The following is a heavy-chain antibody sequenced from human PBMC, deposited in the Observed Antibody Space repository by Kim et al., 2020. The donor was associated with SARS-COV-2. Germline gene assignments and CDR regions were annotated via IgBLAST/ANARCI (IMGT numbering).Heavy chain of an antibody. J-gene: IGHJ6*02. CDR1: GGSFSGYY. CDR2: INHSGST. Sequence: SETLSLTCAVYGGSFSGYYWSWIRQPPGKGLEWIGEINHSGSTNYNPSLKSRGTISVDTSKNQFSLKLSSVTAADTAVYYCARGFNTMIVVVIKPYYYYGMDVWGQGTTVTVSS. CDR3: ARGFNTMIVVVIKPYYYYGMDV. D-gene: IGHD3-22*01. V-gene: IGHV4-34*01.